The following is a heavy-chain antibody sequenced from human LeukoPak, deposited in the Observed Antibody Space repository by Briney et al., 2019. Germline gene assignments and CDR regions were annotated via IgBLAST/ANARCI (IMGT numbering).Heavy chain of an antibody. CDR3: ARAPGNRNLDY. J-gene: IGHJ4*02. CDR2: IKQDGSEK. CDR1: GFTFSNYW. V-gene: IGHV3-7*01. Sequence: GGSLRLSCAASGFTFSNYWMSWVRQAPGKGLEWVANIKQDGSEKYYVDSVKGRFIISRDNAKNSLYLQMNNLRAEDTVVYYCARAPGNRNLDYWGQGTLVTVSS.